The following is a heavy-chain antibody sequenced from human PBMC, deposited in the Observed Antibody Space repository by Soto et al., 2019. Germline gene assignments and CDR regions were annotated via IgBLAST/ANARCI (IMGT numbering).Heavy chain of an antibody. J-gene: IGHJ4*02. CDR2: IYYSGSA. CDR1: GDSISSGDSY. D-gene: IGHD2-15*01. CDR3: AGFVVPASRNSDFDY. V-gene: IGHV4-30-4*01. Sequence: PSETLSLTCTVSGDSISSGDSYWSWIRQPPGKGLEWIGYIYYSGSAYYNPSLRSRVTLSVDTSKNQFSLRLNSVTVADTAVYFCAGFVVPASRNSDFDYWGQGTLVTVSS.